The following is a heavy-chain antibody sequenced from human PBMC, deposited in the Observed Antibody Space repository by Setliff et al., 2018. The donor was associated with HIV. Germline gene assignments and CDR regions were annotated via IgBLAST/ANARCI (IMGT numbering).Heavy chain of an antibody. CDR2: ITYSGSA. D-gene: IGHD3-10*01. V-gene: IGHV4-30-4*08. Sequence: SETLSLTCTVSGGSISSDDYYWNWIRQPPGKGLEWIGYITYSGSAYYNPSLRSRVTISVDTSKNQVSLRLTSVTAADTALYYCARLVGYYGSGRVRFDPWGPGTAVTVSS. CDR1: GGSISSDDYY. CDR3: ARLVGYYGSGRVRFDP. J-gene: IGHJ5*02.